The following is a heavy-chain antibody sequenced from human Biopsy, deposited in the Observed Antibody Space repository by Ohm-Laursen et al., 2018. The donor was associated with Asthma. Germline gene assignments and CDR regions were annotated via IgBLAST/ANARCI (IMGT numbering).Heavy chain of an antibody. CDR1: GYTFNSAG. D-gene: IGHD3-10*01. J-gene: IGHJ6*02. CDR3: ARAVDYSHYYGIDV. Sequence: ASVKVSCKTSGYTFNSAGITWVRQAPGQGLEWMGWISVYNGSTKVAQKLQDRVTMITDTSTSTAYMELRSLRSDDTAVYFCARAVDYSHYYGIDVWGQGSTVTVS. CDR2: ISVYNGST. V-gene: IGHV1-18*01.